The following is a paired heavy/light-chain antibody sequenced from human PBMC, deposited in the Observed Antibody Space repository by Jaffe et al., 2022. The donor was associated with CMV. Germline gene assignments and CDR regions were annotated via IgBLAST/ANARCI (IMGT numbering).Light chain of an antibody. Sequence: QSVLTQPPSVSEAPRQRVTISCSGSSSNIGNNAVNWYQQLPGKAPKLLIYYDDLLPSGVSDRFSGSKSGTSASLAISGLQSEDEADYYCAAWDDSLNGRVFGGGTKLTVL. J-gene: IGLJ3*02. CDR2: YDD. CDR1: SSNIGNNA. CDR3: AAWDDSLNGRV. V-gene: IGLV1-36*01.
Heavy chain of an antibody. J-gene: IGHJ6*02. CDR2: IIPIFGTA. CDR3: ARERAAAGTPGGYYYYGMDV. V-gene: IGHV1-69*01. CDR1: GGTFSSYA. Sequence: QVQLVQSGAEVKKPGSSVKVSCKASGGTFSSYAISWVRQAPGQGLEWMGGIIPIFGTANYAQKFQGRVTITADESTSTAYMELSSLRSEDTAVYYCARERAAAGTPGGYYYYGMDVWGQGTTVTVSS. D-gene: IGHD6-13*01.